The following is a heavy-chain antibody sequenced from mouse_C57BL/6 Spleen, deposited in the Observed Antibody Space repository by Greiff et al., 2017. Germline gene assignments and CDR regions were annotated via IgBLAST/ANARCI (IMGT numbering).Heavy chain of an antibody. V-gene: IGHV1-59*01. Sequence: QVQLKQPGAELVRPGTSVKLSCKASGYTFTSYWMHWVKQRPGQGLEWIGVIDPSDSYTNYNQKFKGKATLTVDTSSSTAYMQLSSLTSEDSAVYYCARLDSNYGGYAMDYWGQGTSVTVSS. D-gene: IGHD2-5*01. CDR3: ARLDSNYGGYAMDY. CDR1: GYTFTSYW. CDR2: IDPSDSYT. J-gene: IGHJ4*01.